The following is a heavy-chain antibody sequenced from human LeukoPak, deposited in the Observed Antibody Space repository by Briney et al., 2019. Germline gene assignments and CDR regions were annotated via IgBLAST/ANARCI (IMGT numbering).Heavy chain of an antibody. V-gene: IGHV4-59*01. D-gene: IGHD3-3*01. Sequence: PSETLSLTCTVSGGSISSYYWSWIRQPPGKGLEWLGYIYYSGSTNYNPSLKSRVTISVDTSKNQFSLKLSSVTAADTAVYYCARDNVVTIFGVTNYYGMDVWGQGTTVTVSS. CDR2: IYYSGST. CDR1: GGSISSYY. J-gene: IGHJ6*02. CDR3: ARDNVVTIFGVTNYYGMDV.